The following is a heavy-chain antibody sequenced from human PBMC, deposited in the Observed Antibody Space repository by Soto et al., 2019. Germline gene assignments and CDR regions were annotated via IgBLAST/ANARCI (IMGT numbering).Heavy chain of an antibody. CDR1: GGSIRSYY. CDR3: ARGSMVRGPTPFDY. CDR2: VYYSGSA. V-gene: IGHV4-59*01. Sequence: PSETLSLTCNVSGGSIRSYYWNWIRQPPGKTLEWIGDVYYSGSANYNPSLKSRVTISVDMSRNQFSRKLNSVTAADTAVYYCARGSMVRGPTPFDYWGQGTLVTV. J-gene: IGHJ4*02. D-gene: IGHD3-10*01.